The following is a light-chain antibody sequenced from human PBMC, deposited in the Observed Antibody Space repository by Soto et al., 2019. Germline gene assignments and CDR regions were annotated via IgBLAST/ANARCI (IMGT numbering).Light chain of an antibody. CDR2: HAS. CDR1: QDIDTA. V-gene: IGKV1-13*02. Sequence: AIQLTQSPSSLSASVGDTVTITCRASQDIDTALAWYRQKPGKSPNLLTIHASLLEAGVPRRFGGSGSGTEFTLTISGVQPEDFAVYFCQHVNSYPVAFGGRTKAEIK. J-gene: IGKJ4*01. CDR3: QHVNSYPVA.